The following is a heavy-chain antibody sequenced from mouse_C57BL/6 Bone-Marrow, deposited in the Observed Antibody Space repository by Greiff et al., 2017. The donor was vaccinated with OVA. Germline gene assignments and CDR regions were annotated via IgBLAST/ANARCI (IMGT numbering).Heavy chain of an antibody. CDR1: GYTFTDYY. D-gene: IGHD1-1*01. V-gene: IGHV1-19*01. CDR3: ARNYGSSSWFAD. Sequence: VQLQQSGPVLVKPGASVKMSCKASGYTFTDYYMNWVKQSHGKSLEWIGVINPYNGGTSYNQKFKGKATLTVDKSSSTAYMELNSLTSEDSAVYYCARNYGSSSWFADWGKGTLVTVSA. J-gene: IGHJ3*01. CDR2: INPYNGGT.